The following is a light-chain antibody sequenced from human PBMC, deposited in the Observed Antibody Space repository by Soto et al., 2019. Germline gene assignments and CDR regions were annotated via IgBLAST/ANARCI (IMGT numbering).Light chain of an antibody. CDR1: QSVSSNY. CDR3: QQYGSSPQYT. Sequence: EIVLTQSPGTLSLSPGERATLSCRASQSVSSNYLAWYQQKPGQAPRLLINGASSRATGIPDRFSGSGSGTDFTLTISRLEPEDFAVYYCQQYGSSPQYTFGQGTKLEIK. J-gene: IGKJ2*01. V-gene: IGKV3-20*01. CDR2: GAS.